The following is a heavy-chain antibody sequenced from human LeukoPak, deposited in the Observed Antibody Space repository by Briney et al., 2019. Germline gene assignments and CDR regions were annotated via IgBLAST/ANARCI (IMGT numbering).Heavy chain of an antibody. CDR2: ISSNGGST. J-gene: IGHJ4*02. CDR1: GFTFSSYA. V-gene: IGHV3-64*01. Sequence: HPGGSLRLSCAASGFTFSSYAMHWVRQAPGKGLEYVSAISSNGGSTYYANSVKGRFIISRDNSKNTLYLQMGSLRAEDMAVYYCARGPGIQHPQFDYWGQGTLVTVSS. D-gene: IGHD5-18*01. CDR3: ARGPGIQHPQFDY.